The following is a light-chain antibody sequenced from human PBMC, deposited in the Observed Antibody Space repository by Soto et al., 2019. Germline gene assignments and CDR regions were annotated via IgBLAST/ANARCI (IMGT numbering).Light chain of an antibody. J-gene: IGLJ1*01. V-gene: IGLV2-14*01. CDR3: SSFTTTSNFV. CDR2: EVS. Sequence: QSVLTQPAAVSGSPGQSITISCTGTRSDVGGYNYVSWVQQHPGKAPKMLIFEVSNRPSGVSHRFSGSKSGNTASLTISGLQAEDDADYYCSSFTTTSNFVCGSGTKVTV. CDR1: RSDVGGYNY.